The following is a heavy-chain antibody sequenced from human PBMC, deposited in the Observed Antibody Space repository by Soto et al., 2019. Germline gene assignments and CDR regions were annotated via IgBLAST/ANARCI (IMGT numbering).Heavy chain of an antibody. CDR1: GYTFTSYA. J-gene: IGHJ4*02. D-gene: IGHD2-2*01. CDR3: ARGYCSSTSCYHPDY. V-gene: IGHV1-3*01. CDR2: INAGNGNT. Sequence: ASVKVSCKASGYTFTSYAMHWVRQAPGQRLEWMGWINAGNGNTKYSQKFQGRVTITRDTSASTAYMELSSLRSEDTAVYYCARGYCSSTSCYHPDYWGQGTLVTVSS.